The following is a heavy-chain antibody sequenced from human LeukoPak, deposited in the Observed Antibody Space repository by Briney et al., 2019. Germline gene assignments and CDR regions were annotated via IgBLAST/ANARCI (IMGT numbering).Heavy chain of an antibody. Sequence: PSETLSLTCAVYGGSFRGYYWSWIRQPPGKGLEWIGEINHSGSTNYNPSLKSRVTISVDTSKNQFSLKLSSVTAADTAVYYCARGGMRGTTIFGVVAFYYYYGMDVWGQGTTVTVSS. CDR2: INHSGST. CDR1: GGSFRGYY. D-gene: IGHD3-3*01. V-gene: IGHV4-34*01. CDR3: ARGGMRGTTIFGVVAFYYYYGMDV. J-gene: IGHJ6*02.